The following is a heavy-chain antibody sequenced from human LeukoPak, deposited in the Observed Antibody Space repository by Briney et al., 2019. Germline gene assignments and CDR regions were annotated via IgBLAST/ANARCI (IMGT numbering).Heavy chain of an antibody. J-gene: IGHJ5*02. CDR2: MSSDGSST. V-gene: IGHV3-74*01. Sequence: PGGSLRLSCAASGFTFSTYWMHWVRQVPGKGLVWVSRMSSDGSSTTYADSVKGRFTISRDNAKNTLFLQMNSLTPEDTAVYYCTREGGYCSGGSCYGSQDWFDPWGQGALVTVSS. D-gene: IGHD2-15*01. CDR3: TREGGYCSGGSCYGSQDWFDP. CDR1: GFTFSTYW.